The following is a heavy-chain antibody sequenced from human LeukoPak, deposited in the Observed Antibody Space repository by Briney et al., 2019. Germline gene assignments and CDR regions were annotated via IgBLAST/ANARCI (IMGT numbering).Heavy chain of an antibody. Sequence: ASVTVSCKASGDTFSSYAISWVRQAPGQGLEWMGGVIPIFGATNYAQKFQGRVTITADESTNTAYMEMSSLRSEDTAVYYCARGLVQEFRYDIYYYAMDVWGKGTTVTVSS. CDR3: ARGLVQEFRYDIYYYAMDV. CDR1: GDTFSSYA. D-gene: IGHD3-10*01. J-gene: IGHJ6*04. CDR2: VIPIFGAT. V-gene: IGHV1-69*01.